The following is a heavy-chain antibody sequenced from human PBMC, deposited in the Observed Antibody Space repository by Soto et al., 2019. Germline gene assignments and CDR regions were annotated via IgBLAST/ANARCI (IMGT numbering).Heavy chain of an antibody. Sequence: QVQLVQSGAEVKKPGASVKVSCKVSGYTLTELSMHWVRQAPGKGLEWMGGFDPEDGETIYAQKFQGRVTMTEDTSTDTAYMELSSLRSEDTVVYYCATDGCSSTSCGDAFDIWGQGTMVTVSS. CDR2: FDPEDGET. CDR3: ATDGCSSTSCGDAFDI. D-gene: IGHD2-2*01. V-gene: IGHV1-24*01. J-gene: IGHJ3*02. CDR1: GYTLTELS.